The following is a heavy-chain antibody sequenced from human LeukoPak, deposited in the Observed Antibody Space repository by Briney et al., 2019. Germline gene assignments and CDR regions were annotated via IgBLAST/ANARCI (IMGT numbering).Heavy chain of an antibody. D-gene: IGHD6-19*01. CDR2: IYYSGST. CDR3: ARRVPGYSSGWWVWFDP. CDR1: GDSITTNSYW. Sequence: PSETLSLTCSLSGDSITTNSYWWSWIRQPPGKGLEWIGYIYYSGSTNYNPSLKSRVTISVDTSKNQFSLKLSSVTAADTAVYYCARRVPGYSSGWWVWFDPWGQGTLVTVSS. V-gene: IGHV4-61*05. J-gene: IGHJ5*02.